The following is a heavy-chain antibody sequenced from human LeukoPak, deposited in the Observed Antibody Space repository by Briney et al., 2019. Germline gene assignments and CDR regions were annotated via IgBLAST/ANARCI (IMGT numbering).Heavy chain of an antibody. CDR3: ARTDYSNYVGSYYYYYGMDV. CDR2: IYYSGST. D-gene: IGHD4-11*01. Sequence: PSETLSLTCTVSGGSISSGGYYWSWIRQHPGKGLEWIGYIYYSGSTYYNPSLKSRVTISVDTSKNQFSLKLSSVTAADTAVYYCARTDYSNYVGSYYYYYGMDVWGQGTTVTVSS. J-gene: IGHJ6*02. V-gene: IGHV4-31*03. CDR1: GGSISSGGYY.